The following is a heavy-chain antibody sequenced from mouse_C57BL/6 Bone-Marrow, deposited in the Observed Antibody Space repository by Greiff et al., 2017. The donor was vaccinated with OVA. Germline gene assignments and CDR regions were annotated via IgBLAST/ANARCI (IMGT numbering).Heavy chain of an antibody. J-gene: IGHJ1*03. D-gene: IGHD1-1*01. CDR3: ARDRYYYGSSWYFDV. Sequence: EVQLVESEGGLVLPGSSMKLSCTASGFTFSDYYMAWVRQVPEKGLEWVANINYDGSSTYYLDSLKSRFIISRDNAKNILYLQMSSLKSEDTATYYCARDRYYYGSSWYFDVWGTGTTVTVSS. CDR1: GFTFSDYY. V-gene: IGHV5-16*01. CDR2: INYDGSST.